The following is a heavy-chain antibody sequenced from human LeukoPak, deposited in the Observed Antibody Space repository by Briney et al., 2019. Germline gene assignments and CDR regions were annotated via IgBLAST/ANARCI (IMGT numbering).Heavy chain of an antibody. CDR1: GGSISPYY. CDR3: ARGQMGSYGLYYFDY. J-gene: IGHJ4*02. V-gene: IGHV4-59*01. D-gene: IGHD5-18*01. CDR2: VYYSGST. Sequence: SETLSLTCTVSGGSISPYYWSWIRQSPGKRLEWIGNVYYSGSTIYNPSLKNRVTISVDTSKNQFSLNLTSVTAADTAVYYCARGQMGSYGLYYFDYWGQGTLVTVSS.